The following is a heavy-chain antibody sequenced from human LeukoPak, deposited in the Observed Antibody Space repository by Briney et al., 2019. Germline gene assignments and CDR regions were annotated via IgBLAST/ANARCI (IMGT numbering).Heavy chain of an antibody. D-gene: IGHD3-10*01. CDR2: IYSGGST. CDR3: ARDGDYYGSGSYLGNYYYYYMDV. CDR1: GFTVSSNY. J-gene: IGHJ6*03. V-gene: IGHV3-53*01. Sequence: GGSLRLSCAASGFTVSSNYMSWVRQAPGKGLEWVSVIYSGGSTYYADSVKGRFTISRDNAKNSLYLQMNSLRAEDTAVYYCARDGDYYGSGSYLGNYYYYYMDVWGKGTTATISS.